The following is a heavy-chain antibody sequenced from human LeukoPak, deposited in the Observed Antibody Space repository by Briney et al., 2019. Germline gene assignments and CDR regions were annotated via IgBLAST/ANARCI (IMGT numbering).Heavy chain of an antibody. J-gene: IGHJ5*02. CDR2: IYWDDDK. Sequence: RKSGPTLVKPTQTLTLTCTFSGFSLSTSGVGVGWIRQPPGKALEWLALIYWDDDKRYSPSLKSRLTITKDTSKNQVVLTMTNMDPVDTATYYCAHRLIWFGEGRDWFDPWGQGTLVIVSS. V-gene: IGHV2-5*02. CDR1: GFSLSTSGVG. CDR3: AHRLIWFGEGRDWFDP. D-gene: IGHD3-10*01.